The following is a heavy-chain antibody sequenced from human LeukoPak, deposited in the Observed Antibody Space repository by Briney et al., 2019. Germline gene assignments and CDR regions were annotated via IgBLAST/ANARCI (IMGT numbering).Heavy chain of an antibody. CDR3: ARPLLWFGEGIEY. Sequence: PSETLPLTCTVSGGSISSSSYYWGWIRQPPGKGLEWIGSIYYSGSTFYNPSLKSQVTMSVDTSKNQFSLGLSSVTAADTAVYYCARPLLWFGEGIEYWGQGTLVTVSS. J-gene: IGHJ4*02. D-gene: IGHD3-10*01. CDR1: GGSISSSSYY. CDR2: IYYSGST. V-gene: IGHV4-39*01.